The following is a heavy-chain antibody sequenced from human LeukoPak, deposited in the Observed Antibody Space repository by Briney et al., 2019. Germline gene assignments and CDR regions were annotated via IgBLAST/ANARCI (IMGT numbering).Heavy chain of an antibody. Sequence: SQTLSLTCTVSGGSISSGGYYWSWIRQHPGKGLEWIGYIYYSGSTYYNPSLKSRVTISVDTPKNQFSLKLSSVTAADTAVYYCASYSAEPGAPDFDYWGQGTLVTVSS. CDR3: ASYSAEPGAPDFDY. CDR1: GGSISSGGYY. CDR2: IYYSGST. D-gene: IGHD1-26*01. V-gene: IGHV4-31*03. J-gene: IGHJ4*02.